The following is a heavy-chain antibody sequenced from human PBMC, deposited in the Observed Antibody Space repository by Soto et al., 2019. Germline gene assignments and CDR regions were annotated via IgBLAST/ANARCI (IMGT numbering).Heavy chain of an antibody. CDR1: GFTFISSW. V-gene: IGHV3-74*01. J-gene: IGHJ6*02. CDR3: SRAGQKRNDMDV. Sequence: PGGSLTLSCAASGFTFISSWMHWVLQDPGKGLVWVSRINSDERITNYADSVKGRFTISGDNVKNTLYLEMNSLRAEDTGVYYWSRAGQKRNDMDVWGQGTTVTVSS. D-gene: IGHD3-10*01. CDR2: INSDERIT.